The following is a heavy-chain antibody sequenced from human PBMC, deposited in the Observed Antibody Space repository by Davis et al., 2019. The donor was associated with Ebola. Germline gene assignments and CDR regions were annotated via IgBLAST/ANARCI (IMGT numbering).Heavy chain of an antibody. D-gene: IGHD2-2*01. CDR2: INAGNGNT. CDR1: GYAFTSYA. V-gene: IGHV1-3*01. J-gene: IGHJ6*02. Sequence: ASVKVSCKASGYAFTSYAMHWVRQAPGQRLEWMGWINAGNGNTKYSQKFQGRVTITRDTSASTAYMELSSLRSEDTAVYYCAREEDQLLFFYYYGMDVWGQGTTVTVSS. CDR3: AREEDQLLFFYYYGMDV.